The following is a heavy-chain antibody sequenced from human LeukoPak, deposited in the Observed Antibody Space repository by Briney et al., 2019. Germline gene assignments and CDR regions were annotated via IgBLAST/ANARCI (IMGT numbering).Heavy chain of an antibody. CDR1: AVSSSCYY. D-gene: IGHD3-22*01. Sequence: SETLSFTGTVSAVSSSCYYWVWIRPPPGQELKGIGNINYSGRTNSHPSLNSLATITEDTSKNQFSLKLSSVTAADTAVYYCARGKYIYDSRPVAGWYFDYWGQGTLVTVSS. CDR3: ARGKYIYDSRPVAGWYFDY. CDR2: INYSGRT. J-gene: IGHJ4*02. V-gene: IGHV4-59*13.